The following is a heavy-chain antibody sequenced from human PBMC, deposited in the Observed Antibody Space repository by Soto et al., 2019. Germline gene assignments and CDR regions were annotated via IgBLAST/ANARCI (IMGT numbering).Heavy chain of an antibody. CDR1: GFTFSSYG. D-gene: IGHD6-19*01. Sequence: LRLSCAASGFTFSSYGMHWVRQAPGKGLEWVAVISYDGSNKYYADSVKGRFTISRDNSKNTLYLQMNSLRAEDTAVYYCAKDRGAVAGTYYYYYGMDVWGQGTTVTVSS. J-gene: IGHJ6*02. CDR2: ISYDGSNK. V-gene: IGHV3-30*18. CDR3: AKDRGAVAGTYYYYYGMDV.